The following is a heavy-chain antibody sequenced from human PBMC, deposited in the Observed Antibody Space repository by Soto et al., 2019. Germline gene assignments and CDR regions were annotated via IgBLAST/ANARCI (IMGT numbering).Heavy chain of an antibody. D-gene: IGHD3-22*01. V-gene: IGHV1-69*06. CDR2: IIPIFGTA. CDR3: ARVPYYYDSTITPNWFDP. J-gene: IGHJ5*02. Sequence: SVKVSWKAAGGTLSSYAISWGRQAPGQGLEWMGGIIPIFGTANYAQKLQGRVTITGDTSTSTAYMELSSLRSEDTAVYYCARVPYYYDSTITPNWFDPWGQGTLVTVSS. CDR1: GGTLSSYA.